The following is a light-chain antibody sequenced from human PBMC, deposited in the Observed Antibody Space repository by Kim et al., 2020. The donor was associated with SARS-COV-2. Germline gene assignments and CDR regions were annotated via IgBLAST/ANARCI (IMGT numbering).Light chain of an antibody. CDR2: NYY. CDR3: YLYDRNYDRHYQV. J-gene: IGLJ1*01. V-gene: IGLV3-21*04. Sequence: FGGSNVSVYTMNWHRQRPEQGPVSVMYNYYDRPPRTADRFPFSNSGTRATPTLSSVKAGDEAEYYCYLYDRNYDRHYQVFGTGTKLTVL. CDR1: NVSVYT.